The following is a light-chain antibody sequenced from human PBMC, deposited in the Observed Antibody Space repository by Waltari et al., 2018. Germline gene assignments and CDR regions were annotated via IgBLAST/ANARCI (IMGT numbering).Light chain of an antibody. J-gene: IGKJ2*01. Sequence: EIVLTQSPATLSLSPGERATLSCRASQSVSSYLAWYQQKPGQAPRLLIYDASNRATGIPARFSCSGSGTDFTLTNSSLEPEDFAVYYCQQRSNWPVTFGQGTKLEIK. V-gene: IGKV3-11*01. CDR2: DAS. CDR1: QSVSSY. CDR3: QQRSNWPVT.